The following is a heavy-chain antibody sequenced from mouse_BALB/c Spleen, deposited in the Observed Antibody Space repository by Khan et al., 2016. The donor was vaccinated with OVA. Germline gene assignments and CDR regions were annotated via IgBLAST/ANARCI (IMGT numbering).Heavy chain of an antibody. D-gene: IGHD2-1*01. CDR2: IITYYGDA. J-gene: IGHJ3*01. V-gene: IGHV1S137*01. CDR3: ARGGGNSRFAY. CDR1: GYTFTDYA. Sequence: QVQLQQSGAELVRPGVSVKISCKGSGYTFTDYAMHWVKQSHAKSLEWIGVIITYYGDADYNQTFKGKATMTVAKSSSTAYMELARLTSEDSAIYYCARGGGNSRFAYWGQGTLVTVSA.